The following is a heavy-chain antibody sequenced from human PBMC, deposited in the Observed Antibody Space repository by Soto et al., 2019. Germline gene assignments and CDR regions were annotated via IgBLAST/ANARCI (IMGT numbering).Heavy chain of an antibody. CDR1: GGSISPYY. V-gene: IGHV4-59*08. Sequence: SETLSLTCTVSGGSISPYYWAWIRQPPGKGLEWVGYIYYSGSTSYNPSLKSRVTLSLETSKSQFSLRLSSVTASDTAVYYCARLGESYQSLDPWGQGTLVTVSS. CDR2: IYYSGST. J-gene: IGHJ5*02. CDR3: ARLGESYQSLDP. D-gene: IGHD2-2*01.